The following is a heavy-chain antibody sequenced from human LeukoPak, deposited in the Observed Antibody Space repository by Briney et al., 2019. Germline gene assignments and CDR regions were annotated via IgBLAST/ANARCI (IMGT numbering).Heavy chain of an antibody. Sequence: SESLSLTCTVSGGSISSYYWSWIRQPPGEGLEWNGYIYYSGSTNYNPSHKSRVTISVDTSKNHFSLKLSSVTAADTAVYYCARDHGGWHYYYMDVWGKGTTVTISS. CDR3: ARDHGGWHYYYMDV. J-gene: IGHJ6*03. D-gene: IGHD6-19*01. CDR1: GGSISSYY. CDR2: IYYSGST. V-gene: IGHV4-59*01.